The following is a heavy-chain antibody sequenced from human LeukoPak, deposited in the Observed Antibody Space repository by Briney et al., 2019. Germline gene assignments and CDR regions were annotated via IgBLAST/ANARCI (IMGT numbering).Heavy chain of an antibody. CDR3: ARDPIHRDDYNAE. CDR2: INYSGTT. V-gene: IGHV4-59*01. CDR1: GPSICNFY. Sequence: SPSETLSLTCTVSGPSICNFYWSWIRQPPGRGLEWVGSINYSGTTNYNPSLKSRVTMSVDTSKNQVSLKLNSVTAADTAVYYCARDPIHRDDYNAEWGQGVLVSVSS. J-gene: IGHJ4*02. D-gene: IGHD5-24*01.